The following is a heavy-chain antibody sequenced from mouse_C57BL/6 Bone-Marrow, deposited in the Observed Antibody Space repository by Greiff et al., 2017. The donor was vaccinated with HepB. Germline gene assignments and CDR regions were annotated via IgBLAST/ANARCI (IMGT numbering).Heavy chain of an antibody. CDR1: GYTFTSYW. CDR2: IDPSDSYT. V-gene: IGHV1-69*01. Sequence: QVHVKQPGAELVMPGASVKLSCKASGYTFTSYWMHWVKQRPGQGLEWIGEIDPSDSYTNYNQKFKGKSTLTVDKSSSTAYMQLSSLTSEDSAVYYCARWLLDWGQGTTLTVSS. J-gene: IGHJ2*01. CDR3: ARWLLD. D-gene: IGHD2-3*01.